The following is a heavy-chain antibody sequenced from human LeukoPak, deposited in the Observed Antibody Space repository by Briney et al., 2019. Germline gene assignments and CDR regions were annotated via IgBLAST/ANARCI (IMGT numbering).Heavy chain of an antibody. Sequence: RPGGSLRLSCAASGFTFNNYAMSWVRQAPGKGLEWVSVISGSGGGTYYADSVKGRFTISRDNSKNTLYLQVNSLRAEDTAVYFCARKASSSGGANFDCWGQGTLVTVSS. CDR3: ARKASSSGGANFDC. CDR2: ISGSGGGT. V-gene: IGHV3-23*01. J-gene: IGHJ4*02. CDR1: GFTFNNYA. D-gene: IGHD6-6*01.